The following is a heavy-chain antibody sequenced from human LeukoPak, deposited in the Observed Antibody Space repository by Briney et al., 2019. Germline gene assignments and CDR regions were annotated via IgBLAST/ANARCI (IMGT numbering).Heavy chain of an antibody. Sequence: GGSLRLSCAASGFTFSSYSMKWVRQAPGKGLEWVSSISSSSSYIYYADSVKGRFTISRDNAKNSLYLQMNSLRAEDTAVYYCARDEWTTVTTHWGQGTLVTVSS. CDR1: GFTFSSYS. J-gene: IGHJ4*02. V-gene: IGHV3-21*01. CDR3: ARDEWTTVTTH. D-gene: IGHD4-17*01. CDR2: ISSSSSYI.